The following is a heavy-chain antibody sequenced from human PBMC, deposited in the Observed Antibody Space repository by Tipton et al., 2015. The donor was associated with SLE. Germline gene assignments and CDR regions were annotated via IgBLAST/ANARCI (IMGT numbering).Heavy chain of an antibody. D-gene: IGHD5-24*01. CDR1: GGSISSSSYY. CDR2: IYYSGST. V-gene: IGHV4-39*07. Sequence: TLSLTCTVSGGSISSSSYYWGWIRQPPGKGLEWIGSIYYSGSTYYNPSLKSRVTISVDTSKNQFSLKLSSVTAADTAAYYCASKDGYNSPVAFDIWGQGTMVTVSS. J-gene: IGHJ3*02. CDR3: ASKDGYNSPVAFDI.